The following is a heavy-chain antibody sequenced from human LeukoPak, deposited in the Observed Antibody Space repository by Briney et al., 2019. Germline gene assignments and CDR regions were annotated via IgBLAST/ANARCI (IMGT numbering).Heavy chain of an antibody. D-gene: IGHD5-24*01. CDR1: GFTFSDYY. CDR3: ARDKEMATIPNFDY. CDR2: ISSGSSYI. Sequence: GGSLRLSCAASGFTFSDYYMSWIRQAPGKGLEWVSSISSGSSYIYYAESVKGRFTISRDNAKNSLYLQMNSLRAEDTAVYYCARDKEMATIPNFDYWGQGTLVTVSS. V-gene: IGHV3-11*06. J-gene: IGHJ4*02.